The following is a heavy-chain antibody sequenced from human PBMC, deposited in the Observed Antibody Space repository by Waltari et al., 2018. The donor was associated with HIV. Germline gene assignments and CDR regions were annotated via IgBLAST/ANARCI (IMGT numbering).Heavy chain of an antibody. J-gene: IGHJ4*02. CDR1: GASFNAYY. D-gene: IGHD2-2*01. CDR3: ARGLQMTSYASGNWLWEQMLSRYFFDV. Sequence: QAQLQQWGTGLLKPSEALSLTCAVYGASFNAYYWTWIRQLPGKGLEWMGGVGPGGKVKGPPWRRLRLSLSTDASKNQFSLTLTSVAATDTGVYFCARGLQMTSYASGNWLWEQMLSRYFFDVWGQGTRV. V-gene: IGHV4-34*01. CDR2: VGPGGKV.